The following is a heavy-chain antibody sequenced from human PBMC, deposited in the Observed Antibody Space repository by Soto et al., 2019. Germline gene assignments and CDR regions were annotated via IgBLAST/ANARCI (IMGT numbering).Heavy chain of an antibody. CDR3: ARVYDFWSGPPAGYYYGMDV. Sequence: ASVKVSCKASGYTFTSYDINWVRQATGQGLEWMGWMNPNSGNTGYAQKFQGRVTMTRNTSISTAYMELSSLRSEDTAVYYCARVYDFWSGPPAGYYYGMDVWGQGTTVTSP. J-gene: IGHJ6*02. CDR2: MNPNSGNT. V-gene: IGHV1-8*01. D-gene: IGHD3-3*01. CDR1: GYTFTSYD.